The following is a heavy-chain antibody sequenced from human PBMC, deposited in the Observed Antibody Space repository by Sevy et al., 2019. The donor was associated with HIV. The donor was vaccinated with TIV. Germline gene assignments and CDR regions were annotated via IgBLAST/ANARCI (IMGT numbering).Heavy chain of an antibody. D-gene: IGHD3-22*01. J-gene: IGHJ6*02. CDR1: GYSFTSYW. CDR3: ARGSNGDYYDSSGYYRHYYYGMDV. Sequence: GESLKISCKGSGYSFTSYWIGWVRQMPGKGLEWMGIIYPGDSDTRYSPSFQGQVTISADKSIGTAYLKWGSLKASDTAMYYCARGSNGDYYDSSGYYRHYYYGMDVWGQGTTVTVSS. V-gene: IGHV5-51*01. CDR2: IYPGDSDT.